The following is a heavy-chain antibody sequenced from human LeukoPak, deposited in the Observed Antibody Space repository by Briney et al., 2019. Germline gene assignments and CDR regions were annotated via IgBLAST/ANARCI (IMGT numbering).Heavy chain of an antibody. CDR3: ARTKGYCSSTSCYPRPPFDP. CDR2: IYPGDSDT. CDR1: GYSFTNYW. D-gene: IGHD2-2*01. J-gene: IGHJ5*02. V-gene: IGHV5-51*01. Sequence: GESLKISCKGSGYSFTNYWIGWVRQMPGKGLEWMGIIYPGDSDTRYSPSFQGQVTISADKSISTAYLQWSSLKASDTAMYYCARTKGYCSSTSCYPRPPFDPWGQGTLVTVSS.